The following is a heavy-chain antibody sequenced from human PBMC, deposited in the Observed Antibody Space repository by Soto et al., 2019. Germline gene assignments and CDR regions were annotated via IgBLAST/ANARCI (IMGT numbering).Heavy chain of an antibody. CDR3: SSGYDGESFDY. D-gene: IGHD5-12*01. CDR2: IIPIFGTA. V-gene: IGHV1-69*13. CDR1: GGTFSSYA. Sequence: SVKVSCKASGGTFSSYAISWVRQAPGQGLEWMGGIIPIFGTANYAQKFQGRVTITADESTSTAYMELSSLRSEDTAVYYCSSGYDGESFDYWGQGTLVTVSS. J-gene: IGHJ4*02.